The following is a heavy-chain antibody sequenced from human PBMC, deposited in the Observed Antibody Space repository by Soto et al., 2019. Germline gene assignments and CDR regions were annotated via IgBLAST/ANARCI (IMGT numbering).Heavy chain of an antibody. CDR3: ARDVGSSHGPGHPHYFDY. D-gene: IGHD2-2*01. J-gene: IGHJ4*02. V-gene: IGHV4-31*03. CDR2: IYYSGST. CDR1: GGSISSGGYY. Sequence: PSETLSLTCTVSGGSISSGGYYWSWILHHPGKGLEWIGYIYYSGSTYYNPSLKSRVTISVDTSKNQFSLKLSSVTAADTAVYYCARDVGSSHGPGHPHYFDYWGQGTLVTVSS.